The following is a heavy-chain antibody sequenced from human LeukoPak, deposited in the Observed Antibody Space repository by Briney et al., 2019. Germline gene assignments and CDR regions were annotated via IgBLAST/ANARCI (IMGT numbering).Heavy chain of an antibody. J-gene: IGHJ4*02. CDR1: GFTFSSYG. V-gene: IGHV3-30*18. D-gene: IGHD6-19*01. Sequence: PGGSLRLSCAASGFTFSSYGMHWVRQAPGKGLEWVAAISYDGSNKYYADSVKGRFTISRDNSKNTLYLQMNSLRAEDTAVYYCAKESGYSSGWPDYWGQGTLVTVSS. CDR3: AKESGYSSGWPDY. CDR2: ISYDGSNK.